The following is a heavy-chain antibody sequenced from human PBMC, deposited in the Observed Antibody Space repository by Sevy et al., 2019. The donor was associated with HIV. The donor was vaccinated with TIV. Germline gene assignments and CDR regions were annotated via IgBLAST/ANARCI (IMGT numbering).Heavy chain of an antibody. Sequence: GGSLRVSCAASGFIFSSYVMTWVRQAPGKGLEWVSTISGSGGYTYYAESVKGRFTISRDNSNNILYLQMNSLRAEDTAVYYCEAITTAGSDYWGQGTLVTVSS. V-gene: IGHV3-23*01. CDR1: GFIFSSYV. CDR2: ISGSGGYT. CDR3: EAITTAGSDY. D-gene: IGHD6-13*01. J-gene: IGHJ4*02.